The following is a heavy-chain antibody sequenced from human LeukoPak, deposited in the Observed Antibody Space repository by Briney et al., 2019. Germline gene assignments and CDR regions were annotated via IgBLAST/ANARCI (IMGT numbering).Heavy chain of an antibody. CDR1: GFTFSSYW. V-gene: IGHV3-7*01. J-gene: IGHJ3*02. CDR3: ARERGVGAFDI. CDR2: IKQDGSEK. D-gene: IGHD2-2*01. Sequence: GGSLRLSCAASGFTFSSYWMSWVRQAPGKGLEWVANIKQDGSEKYYVDSVKGRFTISRDNARNSLYLQMNSLRAEDTAVYYCARERGVGAFDIWGQGTMVTVSS.